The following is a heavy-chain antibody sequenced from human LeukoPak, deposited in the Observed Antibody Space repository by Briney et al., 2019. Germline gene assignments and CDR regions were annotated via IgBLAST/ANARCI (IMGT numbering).Heavy chain of an antibody. CDR3: ARGRSTGYPYYFEY. CDR1: GDTFTSYG. V-gene: IGHV1-8*03. CDR2: MNPNSGST. J-gene: IGHJ4*02. Sequence: ASVKVSCKASGDTFTSYGINWVRQATGQELEWMGWMNPNSGSTGYAQKFQGRVTITRNTSISTAYMELSGLRSEDTAVYYCARGRSTGYPYYFEYWGQGTLVTVSS. D-gene: IGHD5-12*01.